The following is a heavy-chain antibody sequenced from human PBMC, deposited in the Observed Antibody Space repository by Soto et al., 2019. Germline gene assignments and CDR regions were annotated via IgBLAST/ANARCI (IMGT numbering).Heavy chain of an antibody. CDR3: ASSPSLNWFDT. J-gene: IGHJ5*01. V-gene: IGHV4-59*11. CDR1: GGSIRSHY. CDR2: AFHSGSV. Sequence: PSETLSLTCTVSGGSIRSHYWSWIRQPPGKGLEWIAFAFHSGSVFYTPSLKSRLTTSVDTSKNQISLKLSSVTAADTAVYYCASSPSLNWFDTWGHGTPVTVSP.